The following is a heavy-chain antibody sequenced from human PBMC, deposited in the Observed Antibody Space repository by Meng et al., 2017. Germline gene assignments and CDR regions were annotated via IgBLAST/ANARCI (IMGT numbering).Heavy chain of an antibody. CDR3: ARPRCSSSWWAACYYYYGMDV. V-gene: IGHV3-30*16. Sequence: GGSLRLSCAASGFTFSSYAMHWVRQAPGKGLEGVAVISYDGSNKYYADSVKGRFTISRDNSKNTLYLQMNSLRAEDTAVYYCARPRCSSSWWAACYYYYGMDVWGQGTTVTVSS. J-gene: IGHJ6*02. D-gene: IGHD6-13*01. CDR1: GFTFSSYA. CDR2: ISYDGSNK.